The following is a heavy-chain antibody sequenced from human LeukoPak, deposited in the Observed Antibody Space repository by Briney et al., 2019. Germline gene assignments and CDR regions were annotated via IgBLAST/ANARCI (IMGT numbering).Heavy chain of an antibody. Sequence: GRSLRLSCAASGFTFSSYGTHWVRQAPGKGLEWVAVIWYDGSNKYYADSVKGRFTISRDNSKNTLYLQMNSPRAEDTAVYYCARDRPGDDILTGYYPSPYYYYGMDVWGQGTTVTVSS. J-gene: IGHJ6*02. CDR2: IWYDGSNK. CDR3: ARDRPGDDILTGYYPSPYYYYGMDV. D-gene: IGHD3-9*01. CDR1: GFTFSSYG. V-gene: IGHV3-33*01.